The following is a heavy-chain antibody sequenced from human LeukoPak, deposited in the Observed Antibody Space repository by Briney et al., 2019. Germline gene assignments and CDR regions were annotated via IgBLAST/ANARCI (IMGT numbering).Heavy chain of an antibody. CDR1: GFTFSNYE. V-gene: IGHV3-48*03. D-gene: IGHD6-13*01. CDR3: ARGVGSSWPGWFDP. J-gene: IGHJ5*02. Sequence: GGSLRLSCAASGFTFSNYELNWVRQAPGKGLEWVSYISHSGRTIYSADSVKGRFTISRDNAKNSLYLQMNSLRAEDTAVYYYARGVGSSWPGWFDPWGQGTLVTVSS. CDR2: ISHSGRTI.